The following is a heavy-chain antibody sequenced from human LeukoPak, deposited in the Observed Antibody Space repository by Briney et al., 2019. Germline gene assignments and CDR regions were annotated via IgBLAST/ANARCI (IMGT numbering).Heavy chain of an antibody. J-gene: IGHJ4*02. D-gene: IGHD3-3*01. CDR1: GYSISSGYY. Sequence: SETLSLTCIVSGYSISSGYYWGWIRQPPGKGLEWIGSIYHSGSTYYNPSLKSRVTISVDTSKNQFSLKLSSVTAADTAVYYCARAYDFWSGYYTIDYWGQGTLVTVSS. CDR2: IYHSGST. V-gene: IGHV4-38-2*02. CDR3: ARAYDFWSGYYTIDY.